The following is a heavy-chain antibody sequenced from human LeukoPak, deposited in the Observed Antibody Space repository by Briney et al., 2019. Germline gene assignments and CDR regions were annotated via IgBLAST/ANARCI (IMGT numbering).Heavy chain of an antibody. CDR2: ISGSGGST. J-gene: IGHJ4*02. Sequence: GGSLRLSCAASGFTFSSYAMSWVRQAPGKGLEWVSAISGSGGSTYYADSVKGRFTISRDNSKNTLYLQMNSLRAEDTAVYYCARGPPIVVVPAAIEGPLDYWGQGTLVTVSS. CDR1: GFTFSSYA. D-gene: IGHD2-2*01. CDR3: ARGPPIVVVPAAIEGPLDY. V-gene: IGHV3-23*01.